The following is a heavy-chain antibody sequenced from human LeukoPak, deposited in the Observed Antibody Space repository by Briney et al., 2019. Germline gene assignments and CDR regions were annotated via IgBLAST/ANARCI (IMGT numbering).Heavy chain of an antibody. Sequence: ASVKVSCKASGFTFTSSAVQWVRQARGQRLEWIGWIVVGSGNTNYAQKFQERVTITRDMSTSTAYMELSSLRSEDTAVYYCAADREFGYSYGYWGQGTLVTVSS. CDR3: AADREFGYSYGY. J-gene: IGHJ4*02. CDR1: GFTFTSSA. D-gene: IGHD5-18*01. CDR2: IVVGSGNT. V-gene: IGHV1-58*01.